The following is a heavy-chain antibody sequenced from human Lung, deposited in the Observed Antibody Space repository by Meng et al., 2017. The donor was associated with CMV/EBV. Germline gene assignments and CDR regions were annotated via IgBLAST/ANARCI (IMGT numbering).Heavy chain of an antibody. CDR3: AKARWQFYSDSSDHYYFHHT. CDR1: GATFNNYA. V-gene: IGHV1-69*05. CDR2: IIPVLSTE. D-gene: IGHD3-22*01. Sequence: SVXVSXXAPGATFNNYAFSWVRQAPGQGLEWMGGIIPVLSTEKYAQKFQGRVTLTTDESTTTAYMELSGLRSDDTAVYYCAKARWQFYSDSSDHYYFHHTWGQGTLVTVS. J-gene: IGHJ5*02.